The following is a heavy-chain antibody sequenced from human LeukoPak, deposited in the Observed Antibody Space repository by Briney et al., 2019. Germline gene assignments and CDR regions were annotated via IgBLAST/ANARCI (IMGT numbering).Heavy chain of an antibody. Sequence: ASVNVSCKASGYTFTSYYMHWVRQAPGQGLEWMGIINPSGGSTSYAQKFQGRVTMTRDTSTSTVYMELSSLRSEDTAVYYCARGSPPGMGLWFGDNWFDPWGQGTLVTVSS. CDR1: GYTFTSYY. CDR3: ARGSPPGMGLWFGDNWFDP. V-gene: IGHV1-46*01. CDR2: INPSGGST. D-gene: IGHD3-10*01. J-gene: IGHJ5*02.